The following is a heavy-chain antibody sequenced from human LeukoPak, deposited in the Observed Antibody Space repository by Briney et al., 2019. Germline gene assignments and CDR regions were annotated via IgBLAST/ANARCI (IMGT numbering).Heavy chain of an antibody. Sequence: GASVKVSCKASGYTFTSYGISWVRQAPGQGLEWMGWISAYNGNTNYAQKLQGRVTMTTDTSTSTAYMELRSPRSDDTAVYYCARGRLGGYSSSFSGDYWGQGTLVTVSS. CDR3: ARGRLGGYSSSFSGDY. V-gene: IGHV1-18*01. D-gene: IGHD6-6*01. CDR1: GYTFTSYG. J-gene: IGHJ4*02. CDR2: ISAYNGNT.